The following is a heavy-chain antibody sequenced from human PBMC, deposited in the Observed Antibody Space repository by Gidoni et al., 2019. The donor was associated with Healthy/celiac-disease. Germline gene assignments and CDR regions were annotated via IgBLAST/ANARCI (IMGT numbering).Heavy chain of an antibody. V-gene: IGHV3-23*01. D-gene: IGHD3-3*01. CDR1: GFTFSSDA. J-gene: IGHJ4*02. CDR3: AKGLTILDY. CDR2: ISGSGGST. Sequence: EVQLLESGGGLVQPGGSLRLSGAASGFTFSSDAMSWVRQAPGTRLAWVSAISGSGGSTYYADSVKGRFTISRDNSKNTLYLQMNSLRAEDTAVYYCAKGLTILDYWGQGTLVTVSS.